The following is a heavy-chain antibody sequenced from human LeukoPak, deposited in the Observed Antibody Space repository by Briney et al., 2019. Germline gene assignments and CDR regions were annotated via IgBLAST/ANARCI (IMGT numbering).Heavy chain of an antibody. CDR1: GGSMNNYY. CDR2: VYSSGST. Sequence: SETLSLTCSVSGGSMNNYYWSWLRQAAGTGPEWIGRVYSSGSTNYNPSVKSRVTMSVDTSKKQFSLILTSVTAAATAVYYCARVSVTHDYGDRLPNWYFDIWGRGTLVTVSS. CDR3: ARVSVTHDYGDRLPNWYFDI. J-gene: IGHJ2*01. D-gene: IGHD4-17*01. V-gene: IGHV4-4*07.